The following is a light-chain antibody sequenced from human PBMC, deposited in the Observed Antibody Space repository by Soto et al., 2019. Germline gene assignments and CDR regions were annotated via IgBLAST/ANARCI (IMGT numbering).Light chain of an antibody. V-gene: IGKV1-39*01. Sequence: DIQMTQSPSSLSASVGDRVTITCRASQTINTYLNWYQQKPGKAPKLLIYAASRLPSGVPSRFSGSGSGTDFTLTISSLQPEDFGTYYCQQSYSTLLFTFGPGTTVGI. CDR3: QQSYSTLLFT. CDR2: AAS. CDR1: QTINTY. J-gene: IGKJ3*01.